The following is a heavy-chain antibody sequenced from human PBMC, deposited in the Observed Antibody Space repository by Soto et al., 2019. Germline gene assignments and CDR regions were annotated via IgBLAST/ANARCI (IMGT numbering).Heavy chain of an antibody. CDR2: ISYDGRNK. CDR1: GFTFSSYG. D-gene: IGHD5-12*01. V-gene: IGHV3-30*18. Sequence: ESGGGVVQPGRSLRLSCAASGFTFSSYGMHWVRQAPGKGLEWVAVISYDGRNKYYADSLKGRFTISRDNSKNTLYLQMSSLRAEATAVYCCAKDLNSGYDYISLDYWGQGSLVTVSS. CDR3: AKDLNSGYDYISLDY. J-gene: IGHJ4*02.